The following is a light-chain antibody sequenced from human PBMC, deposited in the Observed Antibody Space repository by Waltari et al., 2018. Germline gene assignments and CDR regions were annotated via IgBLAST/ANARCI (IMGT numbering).Light chain of an antibody. CDR3: QQSQGVPFT. Sequence: IQMTQSPSSLSASIGDRVTITCRASHHIDNNLNWYQQKPGKAPKLLIYAASTLQSGGPSRFTGSGYGTDFTLTISSLQPEDIATSSCQQSQGVPFTFGQGTKVELK. CDR2: AAS. CDR1: HHIDNN. J-gene: IGKJ2*01. V-gene: IGKV1-39*01.